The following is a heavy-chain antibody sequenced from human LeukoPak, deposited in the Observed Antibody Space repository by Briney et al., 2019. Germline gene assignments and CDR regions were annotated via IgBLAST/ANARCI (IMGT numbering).Heavy chain of an antibody. CDR1: GGSFSSYY. CDR3: ATTGRTDAFDI. Sequence: SETLSLTCTVFGGSFSSYYWGCIRQSPGKGLEWIAYIYSSGDTNYNPSLKSRVTISVDTSKNQFSLKLSSVTAADTAVYYCATTGRTDAFDIWGQGTMVTVSS. CDR2: IYSSGDT. J-gene: IGHJ3*02. V-gene: IGHV4-59*01. D-gene: IGHD1-14*01.